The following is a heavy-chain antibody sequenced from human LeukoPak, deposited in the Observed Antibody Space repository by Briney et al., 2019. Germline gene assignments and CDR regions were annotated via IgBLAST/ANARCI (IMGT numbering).Heavy chain of an antibody. D-gene: IGHD1-26*01. Sequence: GGSLRLSCAASGFTFSSYGMSWVRQAPGKGLEWVSAISGSGGSTYYADSVKGRFTISRDNSKNTLYLQMSSLTAADTAVYYCAKDRSIGTYYTFDHWGQGTLVTVSS. CDR3: AKDRSIGTYYTFDH. CDR1: GFTFSSYG. J-gene: IGHJ4*02. CDR2: ISGSGGST. V-gene: IGHV3-23*01.